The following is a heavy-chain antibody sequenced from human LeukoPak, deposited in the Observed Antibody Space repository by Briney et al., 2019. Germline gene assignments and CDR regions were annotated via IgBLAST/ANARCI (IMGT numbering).Heavy chain of an antibody. CDR2: MNPNSGNT. D-gene: IGHD6-13*01. CDR1: GYTFTSYG. J-gene: IGHJ4*02. V-gene: IGHV1-8*01. Sequence: ASVKVSCKASGYTFTSYGINWVRQATGQGLEWMGWMNPNSGNTGYAQKFQGRVTMTRNTSISTAYMELGSLRSEDTAVYYCDRGPGIIFDYWVQGTLVTVSS. CDR3: DRGPGIIFDY.